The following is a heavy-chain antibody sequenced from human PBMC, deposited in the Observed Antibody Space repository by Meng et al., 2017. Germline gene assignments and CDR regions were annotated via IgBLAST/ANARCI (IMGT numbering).Heavy chain of an antibody. J-gene: IGHJ4*02. Sequence: GQLQGSGPGLVKPSETLSLTCTVYGGSISSYYWSWIRQPAGKGLEWIGRIYTSGSTNYNPSLKSRVTMSVDTSKNQFSLKLSSVTAADTAVYYCATGIAAAGLYYFDYWGQGTLVTVSS. CDR1: GGSISSYY. CDR2: IYTSGST. CDR3: ATGIAAAGLYYFDY. V-gene: IGHV4-4*07. D-gene: IGHD6-13*01.